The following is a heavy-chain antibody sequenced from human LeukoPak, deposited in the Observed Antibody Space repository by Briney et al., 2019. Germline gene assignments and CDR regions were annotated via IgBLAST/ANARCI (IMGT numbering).Heavy chain of an antibody. J-gene: IGHJ6*02. V-gene: IGHV3-23*01. D-gene: IGHD4-23*01. Sequence: GGSLRLSCAASGFIFSTYAMSWVRQAPGKGLEWVSAISGGGYDTFYADSVKGRFTISRDNSKSTLYLQMNSLRAGDTAIYYCARGNYGGDEGYYYYYGMDVWGQGTTVTVSS. CDR1: GFIFSTYA. CDR2: ISGGGYDT. CDR3: ARGNYGGDEGYYYYYGMDV.